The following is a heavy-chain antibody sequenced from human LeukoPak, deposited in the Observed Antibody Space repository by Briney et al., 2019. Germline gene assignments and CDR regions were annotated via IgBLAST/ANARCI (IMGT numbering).Heavy chain of an antibody. CDR1: GGSISSYY. J-gene: IGHJ5*02. CDR3: ARMGYYYDSSGYYGP. CDR2: IYYSGST. Sequence: SETLSLTCTVSGGSISSYYWSWIRQPPGKGLEWIGYIYYSGSTNYNPSLKSRVTISVDTSKNQFSLKLSSVTAADTAVYYCARMGYYYDSSGYYGPWGQGTLVTVSS. D-gene: IGHD3-22*01. V-gene: IGHV4-59*01.